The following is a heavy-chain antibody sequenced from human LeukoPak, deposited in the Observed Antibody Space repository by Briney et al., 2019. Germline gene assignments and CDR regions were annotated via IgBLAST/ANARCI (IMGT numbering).Heavy chain of an antibody. CDR3: AKGARRFSSPERDYYFDY. CDR2: MSSSSSYI. J-gene: IGHJ4*02. V-gene: IGHV3-21*04. CDR1: GFTFSSYS. Sequence: GGSLRLSCAASGFTFSSYSMSWVRQAPGKGLEWVSSMSSSSSYIYYADSVKGRFTISRDNAKNSLYLQMNSLRAEDMALYYCAKGARRFSSPERDYYFDYWGQGTLVTVSS. D-gene: IGHD6-6*01.